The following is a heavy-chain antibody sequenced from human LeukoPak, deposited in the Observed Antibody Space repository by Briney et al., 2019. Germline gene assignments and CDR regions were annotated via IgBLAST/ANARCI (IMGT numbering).Heavy chain of an antibody. Sequence: SETLSLNCTVSGGSISSSSYYWGWIRQPPGKGLEWIGSIYYSGSTYYNPSLKSRVTISVDTSKNQFSLKLSSVTAADTAVYYCAEIVGATIGYWGQGTLVTVSS. CDR2: IYYSGST. CDR3: AEIVGATIGY. D-gene: IGHD1-26*01. V-gene: IGHV4-39*01. CDR1: GGSISSSSYY. J-gene: IGHJ4*02.